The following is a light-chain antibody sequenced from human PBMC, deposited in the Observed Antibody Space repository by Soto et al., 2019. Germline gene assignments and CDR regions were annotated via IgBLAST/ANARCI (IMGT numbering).Light chain of an antibody. J-gene: IGLJ2*01. CDR3: NSYTTSSTL. Sequence: QSVLTQPASVSGSPGQWITISCTGTTSDVGDYNHVSWYQQHPGKAPKLILYDVSHRPSGVSNRFSGSKSGNTASLTISGLQAEDEADYYCNSYTTSSTLFGGGTKVTVL. V-gene: IGLV2-14*03. CDR2: DVS. CDR1: TSDVGDYNH.